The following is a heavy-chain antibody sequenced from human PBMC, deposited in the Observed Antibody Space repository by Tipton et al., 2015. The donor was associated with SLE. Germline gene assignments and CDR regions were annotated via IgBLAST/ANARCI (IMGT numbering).Heavy chain of an antibody. CDR1: GGSFSGYY. J-gene: IGHJ1*01. CDR3: ARDSHMIVVAGYFQH. V-gene: IGHV4-34*01. D-gene: IGHD3-22*01. CDR2: INHSGST. Sequence: TLSLTCAVYGGSFSGYYWSWIRQPPGKGLEWIGEINHSGSTNYNPSLKSRVTISVDTSKNQFSLKLSSVTAADTAVYYCARDSHMIVVAGYFQHWGQGTLVTVSS.